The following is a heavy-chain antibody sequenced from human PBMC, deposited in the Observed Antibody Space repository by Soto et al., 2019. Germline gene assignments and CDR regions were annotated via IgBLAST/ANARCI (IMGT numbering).Heavy chain of an antibody. CDR1: GFTFSSYA. J-gene: IGHJ4*02. CDR2: ISGSGGST. V-gene: IGHV3-23*01. CDR3: AKYDYVRLENFDY. Sequence: GGSLRLSCAASGFTFSSYAMSWVRQAPGKGLEWVSAISGSGGSTYYADSVKGRFTISRDNSKNTLYLQMDSLRAEDTAVYYCAKYDYVRLENFDYWGQGTLVTVSS. D-gene: IGHD3-16*01.